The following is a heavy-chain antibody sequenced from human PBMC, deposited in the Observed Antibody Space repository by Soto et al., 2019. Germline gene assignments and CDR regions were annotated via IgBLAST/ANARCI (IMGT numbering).Heavy chain of an antibody. CDR1: GGSFSSYY. CDR3: ASSYYDFWSGLLFYFDY. J-gene: IGHJ4*02. Sequence: PSETLSLTCAVYGGSFSSYYWGWIRQPPGKGLEWIGSIYYSGSTYYNPSLKSRVTISVDTSKNQFSLKLSSVTAADTAVYYCASSYYDFWSGLLFYFDYWGQGTLVTVSS. D-gene: IGHD3-3*01. CDR2: IYYSGST. V-gene: IGHV4-39*01.